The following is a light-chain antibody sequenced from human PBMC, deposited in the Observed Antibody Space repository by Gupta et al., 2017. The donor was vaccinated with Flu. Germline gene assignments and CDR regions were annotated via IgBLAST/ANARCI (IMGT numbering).Light chain of an antibody. V-gene: IGKV1-9*01. J-gene: IGKJ4*02. Sequence: PSCMSASVVDRVTITSRASQGISNYLTWYQQKPGKAPKLLIYAAATLQNGVPTRFSCSGSGTKFTLTISSLQPEDFATYYCQQLNSYPPTFGGGTKVE. CDR3: QQLNSYPPT. CDR2: AAA. CDR1: QGISNY.